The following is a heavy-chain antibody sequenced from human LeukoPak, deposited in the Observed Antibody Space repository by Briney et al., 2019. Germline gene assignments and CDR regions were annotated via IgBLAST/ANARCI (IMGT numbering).Heavy chain of an antibody. Sequence: SETLSFTGTVSGGSISSSSYSWGGIRQPPGKGLWWTGSIYYSGSTYYTPSLEGRVTISVDTSKNQFSLRRSSVAAAGTVVYYWASYYNVVLDYWGRGSLVTVSS. V-gene: IGHV4-39*01. CDR1: GGSISSSSYS. CDR3: ASYYNVVLDY. D-gene: IGHD3-10*01. J-gene: IGHJ4*02. CDR2: IYYSGST.